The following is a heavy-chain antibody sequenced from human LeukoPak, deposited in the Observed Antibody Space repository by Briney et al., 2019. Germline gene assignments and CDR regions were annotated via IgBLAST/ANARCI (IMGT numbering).Heavy chain of an antibody. J-gene: IGHJ3*02. Sequence: GGSLRLSCAVSGFSFSSYWMTWVRQAPGKGLEWVAKIKEDGSEKYYVDSVKGRFTVSRDNVKNSLFLQMNSLRAEDTAAYYCARLHSAVYYGDAFDIWGQGTMVTVSS. CDR1: GFSFSSYW. V-gene: IGHV3-7*03. CDR2: IKEDGSEK. D-gene: IGHD3-10*01. CDR3: ARLHSAVYYGDAFDI.